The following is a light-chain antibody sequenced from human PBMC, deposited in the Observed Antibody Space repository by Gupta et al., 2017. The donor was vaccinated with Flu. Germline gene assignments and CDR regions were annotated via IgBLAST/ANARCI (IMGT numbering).Light chain of an antibody. J-gene: IGLJ2*01. V-gene: IGLV2-14*03. CDR3: SAHTTGSALLVI. CDR2: DVT. CDR1: SSDIGGYDY. Sequence: QSALTQPASVSGSPGQSITISCSGTSSDIGGYDYVSWYQQRPGKAPQLLIYDVTNRPSGVSNRFSGSKSGNTASLTISGLQTDDEADYYCSAHTTGSALLVIFGGGTKLTV.